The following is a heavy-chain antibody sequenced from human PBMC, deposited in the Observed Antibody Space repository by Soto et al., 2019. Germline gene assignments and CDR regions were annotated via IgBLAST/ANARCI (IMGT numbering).Heavy chain of an antibody. CDR2: ISYDGSNK. J-gene: IGHJ4*02. D-gene: IGHD5-12*01. V-gene: IGHV3-30*18. CDR1: GFTFSSYG. Sequence: PGGSLRLSCAASGFTFSSYGMHWVRQAPGKGLEWVAVISYDGSNKYYADSVKGRFTISRDNSKNTLYLQMNSLRAEDTAVYYCAKGEGGYAGGHYFDYWGQGTLVTVSS. CDR3: AKGEGGYAGGHYFDY.